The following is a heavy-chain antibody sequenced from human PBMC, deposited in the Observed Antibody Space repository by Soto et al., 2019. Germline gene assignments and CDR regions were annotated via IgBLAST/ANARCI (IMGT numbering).Heavy chain of an antibody. CDR3: VKLTDS. V-gene: IGHV3-64D*06. D-gene: IGHD3-9*01. J-gene: IGHJ4*02. CDR1: VFTFISYD. CDR2: ISPTGVNT. Sequence: GWSLRLSCSSSVFTFISYDVHWVRQAPGKGLEFVACISPTGVNTYYADSVKGRSTISRENSKNTLYLQMSSLRPDDTALYYCVKLTDSWGQGALVTISS.